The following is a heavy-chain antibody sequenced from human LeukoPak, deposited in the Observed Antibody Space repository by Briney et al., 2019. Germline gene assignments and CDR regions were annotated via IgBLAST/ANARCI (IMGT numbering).Heavy chain of an antibody. CDR3: ARPFIETPSLGALDY. J-gene: IGHJ4*02. V-gene: IGHV1-2*02. D-gene: IGHD4-23*01. CDR2: INPDSGGT. CDR1: GYTFTDYY. Sequence: RASVKVSCKASGYTFTDYYMHWVRQAPGQGLEWMGWINPDSGGTNYAQNFQGRVTMTRDTSISTAYMELSRLRCDDTSMYYCARPFIETPSLGALDYWGQGTLVTVSS.